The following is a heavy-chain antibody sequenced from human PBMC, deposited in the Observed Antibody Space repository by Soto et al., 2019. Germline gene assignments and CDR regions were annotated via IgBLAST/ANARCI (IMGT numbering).Heavy chain of an antibody. Sequence: SVKVSCKASGGTFSSYTISWVRQAPGQGLEWMGRIIPILGIASYAQKFQGRVTVTADTSTSTVYMELSALRSEDTAVYFCAREFPRGAYNPPIDLAHSGQGTTVTVSS. D-gene: IGHD1-20*01. CDR3: AREFPRGAYNPPIDLAH. V-gene: IGHV1-69*04. CDR2: IIPILGIA. CDR1: GGTFSSYT. J-gene: IGHJ1*01.